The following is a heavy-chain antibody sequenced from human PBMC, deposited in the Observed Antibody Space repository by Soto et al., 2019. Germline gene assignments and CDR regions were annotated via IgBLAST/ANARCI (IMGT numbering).Heavy chain of an antibody. D-gene: IGHD2-2*01. CDR3: ARGLQDIVVVPAARGLNCFDP. J-gene: IGHJ5*02. Sequence: ASVKVSCKASGYTFTSYDINWVRQATGQGLEWMGWMNPNSGNTGYAQKFQGRVTMTRNTSISTAYMELSSLRSEDTAVYYCARGLQDIVVVPAARGLNCFDPWGQGTLVTVSS. CDR1: GYTFTSYD. V-gene: IGHV1-8*01. CDR2: MNPNSGNT.